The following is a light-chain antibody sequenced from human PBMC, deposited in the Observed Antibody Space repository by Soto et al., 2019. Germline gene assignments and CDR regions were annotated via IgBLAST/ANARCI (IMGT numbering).Light chain of an antibody. CDR2: GAS. J-gene: IGKJ1*01. V-gene: IGKV3-20*01. CDR1: QSVSSSY. CDR3: QQYGSSPWT. Sequence: EIVLTQSPGTLSLSPGERATLSCSASQSVSSSYLAWYQQKPGQAPRLLIYGASSRATGIPDRFSGSGSGTDFTLTISRLDPEDFAVYYCQQYGSSPWTFGQGTKVDIK.